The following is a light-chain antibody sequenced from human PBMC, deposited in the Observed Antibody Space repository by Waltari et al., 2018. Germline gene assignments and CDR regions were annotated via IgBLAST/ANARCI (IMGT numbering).Light chain of an antibody. CDR3: QQSFRTPWT. V-gene: IGKV1-39*01. CDR2: NAS. Sequence: DIQLTQSPSSLSASVGDRVTLTCRSSQSITSYLNWYQQKPGKAPKLMIYNASKLQSGVPSRFSGSGSGTDLTLTISSLQPEDFATYYCQQSFRTPWTFGLGTKVEIK. CDR1: QSITSY. J-gene: IGKJ1*01.